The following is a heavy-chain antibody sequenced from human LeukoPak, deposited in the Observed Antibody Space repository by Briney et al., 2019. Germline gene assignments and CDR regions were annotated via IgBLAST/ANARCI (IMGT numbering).Heavy chain of an antibody. D-gene: IGHD2-8*01. J-gene: IGHJ6*03. CDR3: ATSVWPPYYYYYYMDV. V-gene: IGHV1-69*13. CDR1: GGTISSYA. CDR2: IIPIFGTA. Sequence: ASVKVSCKASGGTISSYAISWVRQAPGQGLEWMGGIIPIFGTANYAQKFQGRVTITADESTSTAYMELSSLRSEDTAVYYCATSVWPPYYYYYYMDVWGKGTTVTVSS.